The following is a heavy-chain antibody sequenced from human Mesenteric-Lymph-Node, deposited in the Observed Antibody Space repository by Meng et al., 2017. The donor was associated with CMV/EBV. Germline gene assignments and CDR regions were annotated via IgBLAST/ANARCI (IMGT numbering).Heavy chain of an antibody. J-gene: IGHJ6*02. CDR2: ISSSGSTI. CDR1: GFTFSDYY. CDR3: ARVTIAMAAPYGMDV. D-gene: IGHD3-10*01. Sequence: GGSLRLSCAASGFTFSDYYMSWIRQAPGKGLEWVSYISSSGSTIYYADSVKGRFTISRDNAKNTLYLQMNSLRAEDTAVYYCARVTIAMAAPYGMDVWGQGTTVTVSS. V-gene: IGHV3-11*04.